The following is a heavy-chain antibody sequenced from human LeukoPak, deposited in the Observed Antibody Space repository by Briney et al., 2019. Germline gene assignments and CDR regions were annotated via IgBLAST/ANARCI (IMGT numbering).Heavy chain of an antibody. D-gene: IGHD2-8*01. CDR3: AKDLVPTTPYYYYYMDV. CDR2: ISGSGGST. J-gene: IGHJ6*03. V-gene: IGHV3-23*01. Sequence: PGGSLRLSCAASGFTFSSYAMSWVRQAPGKGLEWVSAISGSGGSTYYADSVKGRFTISRDNSQNTLYLQMNSLRAEDTAVYYCAKDLVPTTPYYYYYMDVWGKGTTVTVSS. CDR1: GFTFSSYA.